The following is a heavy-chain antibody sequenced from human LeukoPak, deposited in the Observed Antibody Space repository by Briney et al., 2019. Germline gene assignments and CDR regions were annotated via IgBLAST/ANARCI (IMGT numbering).Heavy chain of an antibody. D-gene: IGHD5-12*01. V-gene: IGHV4-39*07. Sequence: SETLSLTCTVSGGSISNSSYYRGWIRQPPGKGLECIGTIYYTGNTNYNPSLKSRVSISVDTSNNHFSLSLSSVTAADTAVYYCARVEDSGYDYRGWFDPWGQGTLVTVSS. CDR2: IYYTGNT. J-gene: IGHJ5*02. CDR3: ARVEDSGYDYRGWFDP. CDR1: GGSISNSSYY.